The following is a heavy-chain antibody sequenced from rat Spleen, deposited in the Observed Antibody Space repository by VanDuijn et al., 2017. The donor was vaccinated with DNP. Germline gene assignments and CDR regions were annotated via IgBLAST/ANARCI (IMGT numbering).Heavy chain of an antibody. CDR2: ISNDGGST. V-gene: IGHV5-20*01. CDR1: GFAFSNYY. CDR3: TTTDFYDGSFYYFDY. Sequence: EVQLVESGGGLAQPGRSLKLSCAASGFAFSNYYMAWVRQAPTKGLEWVASISNDGGSTYYRDSVKDRFTISRDNAKSSLYLRLDSLRSEDTATYYCTTTDFYDGSFYYFDYWGQGVMVTVSS. D-gene: IGHD1-12*02. J-gene: IGHJ2*01.